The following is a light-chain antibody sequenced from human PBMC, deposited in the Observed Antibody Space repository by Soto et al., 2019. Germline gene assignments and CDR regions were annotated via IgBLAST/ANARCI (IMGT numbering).Light chain of an antibody. CDR2: EVS. CDR1: SSDVCGYNY. V-gene: IGLV2-8*01. CDR3: SSYAGSNNLV. J-gene: IGLJ2*01. Sequence: QSALTQPPSASGSPGQSVNISCTGTSSDVCGYNYVSWYQQHPGKAPKLMIYEVSKRPSGVPDRFSGSKSGNTASLPVSGLQAEDEADYYCSSYAGSNNLVFVGGTKLTVL.